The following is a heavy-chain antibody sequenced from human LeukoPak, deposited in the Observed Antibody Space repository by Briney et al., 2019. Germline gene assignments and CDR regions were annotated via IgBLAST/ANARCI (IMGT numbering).Heavy chain of an antibody. CDR1: GFMFSDYW. V-gene: IGHV3-7*01. Sequence: TGRSLRLSCAASGFMFSDYWMSWVRQAPGKGLEWVANIKEDGSEKSYVDSVKGRFTISRDNAKNSMYLQMNSLRAEDTAIYYCAILSLWLEYYYYYYMDVWGKGTTVTVSS. CDR3: AILSLWLEYYYYYYMDV. CDR2: IKEDGSEK. D-gene: IGHD2-21*01. J-gene: IGHJ6*03.